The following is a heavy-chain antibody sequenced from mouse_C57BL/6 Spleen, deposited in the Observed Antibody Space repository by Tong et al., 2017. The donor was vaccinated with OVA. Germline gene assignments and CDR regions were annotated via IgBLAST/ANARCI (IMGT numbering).Heavy chain of an antibody. Sequence: VQLQESGAELARPGASVKLSCKASGYTFTSYGISWVKQRTGQGLEWIGEIYPRSGNTYYNEKFKGKATLTADKSSSTAYMELRSLTSEDSAVYFCAREMVTTTTGDVPFDYWGQGTTLTVSS. D-gene: IGHD2-2*01. CDR2: IYPRSGNT. CDR3: AREMVTTTTGDVPFDY. V-gene: IGHV1-81*01. CDR1: GYTFTSYG. J-gene: IGHJ2*01.